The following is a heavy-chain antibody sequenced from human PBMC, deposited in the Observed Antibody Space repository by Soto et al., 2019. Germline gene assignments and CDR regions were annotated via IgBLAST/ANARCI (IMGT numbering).Heavy chain of an antibody. J-gene: IGHJ2*01. D-gene: IGHD1-20*01. V-gene: IGHV5-51*01. CDR1: GNNFYNYW. Sequence: GGSLKISCKGSGNNFYNYWVARVRQIPAKGLEWMGIIYPGDSDTRYSPSFQGQVTISADKSLSTAYLQWSSLRASDTAIYYCARSGSHNWNYCYFDVWGRGTLVTVSS. CDR2: IYPGDSDT. CDR3: ARSGSHNWNYCYFDV.